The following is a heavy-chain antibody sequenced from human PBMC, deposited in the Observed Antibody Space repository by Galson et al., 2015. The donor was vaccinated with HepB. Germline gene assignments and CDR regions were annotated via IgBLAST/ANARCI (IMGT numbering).Heavy chain of an antibody. CDR2: ISSNGGST. J-gene: IGHJ2*01. CDR3: ARTYYDSTGFSKNWYFDL. D-gene: IGHD3-22*01. V-gene: IGHV3-64*01. CDR1: GFTFKNYA. Sequence: SLRLSCAASGFTFKNYAMHWVRQAPGKGLEYVSTISSNGGSTYYANSVKGRFTISRDNSKNTLYLQMGSLRAEDMAVYYCARTYYDSTGFSKNWYFDLWGRGTPVTVSS.